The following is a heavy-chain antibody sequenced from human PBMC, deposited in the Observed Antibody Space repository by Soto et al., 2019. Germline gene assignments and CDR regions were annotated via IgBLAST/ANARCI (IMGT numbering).Heavy chain of an antibody. Sequence: PSETLSLTCAAYGGSFSGYYWSWIRQPPGKGLEWIGEINHSGSTNHNPSLKSRVTISVDTSKNQFPLKLSSVTAADTAVYYCARGSHSPYSSSSYWFDPWGQGTLVTVSS. V-gene: IGHV4-34*01. D-gene: IGHD6-6*01. CDR3: ARGSHSPYSSSSYWFDP. J-gene: IGHJ5*02. CDR1: GGSFSGYY. CDR2: INHSGST.